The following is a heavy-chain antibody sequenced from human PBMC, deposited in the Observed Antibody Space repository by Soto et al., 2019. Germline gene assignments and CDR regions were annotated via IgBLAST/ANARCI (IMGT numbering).Heavy chain of an antibody. D-gene: IGHD6-13*01. Sequence: QISLKESGPTLVNPTQTLTLTCSFSGFSLTTHGVGVGWIRQPPGKALEWLAFISWNDERRYSPSLKTRLTITKDTSKNQVVLTMTNVDPADTGTYFCAHRPPKYSTAWLAFDIWGQGTKVAVSS. V-gene: IGHV2-5*01. CDR1: GFSLTTHGVG. CDR3: AHRPPKYSTAWLAFDI. J-gene: IGHJ3*02. CDR2: ISWNDER.